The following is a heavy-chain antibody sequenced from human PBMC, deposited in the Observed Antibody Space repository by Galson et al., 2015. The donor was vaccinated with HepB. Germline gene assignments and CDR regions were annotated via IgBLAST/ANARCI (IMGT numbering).Heavy chain of an antibody. CDR1: GYRFSSYW. CDR3: ARHGGYSTGWYITAIDY. D-gene: IGHD6-13*01. J-gene: IGHJ4*02. Sequence: QSGAEVKKPGESLKISCKGSGYRFSSYWIAWVRQMPGKGLEWMGIISPGDSDTTYSQSFQGQVTISADKSISTAYLQWSSLKASDSAMYYCARHGGYSTGWYITAIDYWGQGTPVTVSS. CDR2: ISPGDSDT. V-gene: IGHV5-51*01.